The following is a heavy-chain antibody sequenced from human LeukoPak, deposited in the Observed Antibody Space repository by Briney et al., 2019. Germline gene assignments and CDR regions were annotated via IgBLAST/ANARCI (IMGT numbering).Heavy chain of an antibody. CDR3: ARAHHYFDSGHDY. J-gene: IGHJ4*02. CDR1: GYTFTGYY. CDR2: INPDSGVT. V-gene: IGHV1-2*02. Sequence: GASVNVSCKTSGYTFTGYYMHWLRQAPGQGLEWMGRINPDSGVTNYAQKFQGRVTLTRDTSISTAYMELSSLRSDDAAVYYCARAHHYFDSGHDYWGQGTLVTVSS. D-gene: IGHD3-10*01.